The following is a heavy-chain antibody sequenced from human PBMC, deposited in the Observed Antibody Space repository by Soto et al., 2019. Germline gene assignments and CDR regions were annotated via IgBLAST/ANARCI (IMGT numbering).Heavy chain of an antibody. CDR3: ARQGGSSGIWYFDY. Sequence: QVQLVESGGGVVQPGRSLRLSCAASGFTFSGYAMHWVRQAPCKGLEWVAATSYDENYKYYADSVKGRFTISRDNSKNTLFLQMNSLRTEDTAVYYCARQGGSSGIWYFDYWGQGSLVTVSS. CDR2: TSYDENYK. D-gene: IGHD6-6*01. J-gene: IGHJ4*02. V-gene: IGHV3-30*04. CDR1: GFTFSGYA.